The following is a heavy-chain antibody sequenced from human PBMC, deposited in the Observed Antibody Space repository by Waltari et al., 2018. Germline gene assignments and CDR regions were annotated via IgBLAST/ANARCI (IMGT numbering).Heavy chain of an antibody. V-gene: IGHV4-31*03. D-gene: IGHD6-19*01. CDR2: VYYDGES. Sequence: QVHLQESAPGLVKPSETLSLTCTVAGASLTTGGFYWGLVRQRPGKGLEWIGYVYYDGESFYSPSLTSRIVISLDKTKNQFSLNLGSVTAADTATYFCVRATAGAASPFDYWGKGTLVTVSS. CDR3: VRATAGAASPFDY. J-gene: IGHJ4*02. CDR1: GASLTTGGFY.